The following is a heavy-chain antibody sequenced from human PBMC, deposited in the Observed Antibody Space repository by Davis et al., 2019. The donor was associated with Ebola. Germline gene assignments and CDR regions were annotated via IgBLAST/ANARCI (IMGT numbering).Heavy chain of an antibody. J-gene: IGHJ5*02. CDR1: VCTFSSYS. CDR3: ARDVVVVAATDWFDP. D-gene: IGHD2-15*01. V-gene: IGHV1-18*01. CDR2: ISPHTGDT. Sequence: ASVKVSCKASVCTFSSYSVSWVRPAPGQGLEWMGWISPHTGDTNYAQKFQGRVTMTTDTSTSTAYMELRRLRSDDTAVYYCARDVVVVAATDWFDPWGQGTLVTVSS.